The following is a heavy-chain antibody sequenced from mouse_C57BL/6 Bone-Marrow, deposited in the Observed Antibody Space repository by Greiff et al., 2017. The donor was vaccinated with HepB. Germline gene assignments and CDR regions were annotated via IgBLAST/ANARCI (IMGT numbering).Heavy chain of an antibody. Sequence: VQLKQSGAELVRPGASVKLSCTASGFNIKDDYMHWVKQRPEQGLEWIGWIDPENGDTEYASKFQGKATITADTSSNTAYLQLSSLTYEDTAVYYCTTDDDGYSSDYWGQGTTLTVSS. V-gene: IGHV14-4*01. D-gene: IGHD2-3*01. CDR2: IDPENGDT. CDR1: GFNIKDDY. J-gene: IGHJ2*01. CDR3: TTDDDGYSSDY.